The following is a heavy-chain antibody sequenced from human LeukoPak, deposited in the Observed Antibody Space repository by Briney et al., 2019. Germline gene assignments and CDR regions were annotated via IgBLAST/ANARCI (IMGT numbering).Heavy chain of an antibody. D-gene: IGHD3-10*01. J-gene: IGHJ6*02. V-gene: IGHV4-31*03. CDR3: ASSIISNVLLWFGERNYYGMDV. CDR1: GGSISSGGYY. CDR2: IYYSGST. Sequence: SEALSLTCTVSGGSISSGGYYWSWIRQHPGKGLEWIGYIYYSGSTYYNPSLKSRVTISVDTSKNQFSLKLSSVTAADTAVYYCASSIISNVLLWFGERNYYGMDVWGQGTTVTVSS.